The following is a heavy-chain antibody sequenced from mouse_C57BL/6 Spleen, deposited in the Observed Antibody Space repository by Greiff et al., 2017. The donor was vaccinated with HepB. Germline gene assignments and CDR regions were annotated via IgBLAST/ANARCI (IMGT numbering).Heavy chain of an antibody. CDR2: IDPENGDT. J-gene: IGHJ3*01. CDR3: TEYFGGFAY. V-gene: IGHV14-4*01. D-gene: IGHD1-1*02. Sequence: EVQLQQSGAELVRPGASVKLSCTASGFNIKDDYMHWVKQRPEQGLEWIGWIDPENGDTEYASKFQGKATITADTSSNTAYLQLSSLTSEDTAVYYCTEYFGGFAYWGQGTLVTVSA. CDR1: GFNIKDDY.